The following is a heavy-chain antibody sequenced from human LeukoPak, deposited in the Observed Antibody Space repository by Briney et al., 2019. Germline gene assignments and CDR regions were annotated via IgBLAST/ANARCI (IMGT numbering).Heavy chain of an antibody. CDR3: ARERHRFGRGLGY. V-gene: IGHV4-39*02. Sequence: TSETLSLTCTVSGGSISSSSYYWGWIRQPPGKGLEWIGSIYYSGSTYYNPSLKSRVTISVDTSKNQFSLKLSSVIAADTAVYYCARERHRFGRGLGYWGQGTLVTVSS. J-gene: IGHJ4*02. D-gene: IGHD3-10*01. CDR2: IYYSGST. CDR1: GGSISSSSYY.